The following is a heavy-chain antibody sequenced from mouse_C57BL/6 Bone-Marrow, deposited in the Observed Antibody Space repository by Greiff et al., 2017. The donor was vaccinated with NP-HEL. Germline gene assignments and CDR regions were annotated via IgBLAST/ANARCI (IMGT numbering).Heavy chain of an antibody. J-gene: IGHJ4*01. V-gene: IGHV1-26*01. Sequence: VQLQQSGPELVKPGASVKISCKASGYTFTDYYMNWVKQSHGKSLEWIGDINPNNGGTSYNQKFKGKATLTVDKSSSTAYMELRSLTSEDSAVYYCAHYGSSHYYAMDYWGQGTSVTVSS. CDR1: GYTFTDYY. CDR2: INPNNGGT. CDR3: AHYGSSHYYAMDY. D-gene: IGHD1-1*01.